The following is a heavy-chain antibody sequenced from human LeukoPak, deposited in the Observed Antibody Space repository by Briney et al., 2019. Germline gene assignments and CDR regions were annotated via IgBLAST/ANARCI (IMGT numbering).Heavy chain of an antibody. CDR3: ARESPGYPTGVDY. D-gene: IGHD7-27*01. V-gene: IGHV3-48*04. J-gene: IGHJ4*02. CDR1: GFTFSSYS. Sequence: GGSLRLSCSASGFTFSSYSMNWVRQAPGKGLEWVSYISSSSSTIYYADSVKGRFTISRDNAKNSLYLQMNSLRAEDTAVYYCARESPGYPTGVDYWGQGTLVTVSS. CDR2: ISSSSSTI.